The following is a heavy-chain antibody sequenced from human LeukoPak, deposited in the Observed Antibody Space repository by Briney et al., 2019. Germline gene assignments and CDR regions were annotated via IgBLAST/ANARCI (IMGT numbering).Heavy chain of an antibody. V-gene: IGHV4-59*01. CDR2: IYYSGST. D-gene: IGHD1-26*01. CDR1: GGSINSYF. CDR3: ARVGSGSSSYFDS. J-gene: IGHJ4*02. Sequence: SETLSLTCTVSGGSINSYFWTWIRQPPGKGLEWIGYIYYSGSTNYNPSLKSRVTISVDTSKNQFSLKLSSVTAADTAVYYCARVGSGSSSYFDSWGQGTLATVSS.